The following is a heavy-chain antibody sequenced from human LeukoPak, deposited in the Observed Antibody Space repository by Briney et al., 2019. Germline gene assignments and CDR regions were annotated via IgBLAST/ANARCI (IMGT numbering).Heavy chain of an antibody. V-gene: IGHV1-24*01. CDR3: ATYVDMVATAWDY. CDR2: FDPEDGET. D-gene: IGHD5-12*01. Sequence: ASVKVSRKVSGYTLTELSMHWVRQAPGKGLEWMGGFDPEDGETIYAKKFQGRVTMTEDTSTDTDYMALSSLRSEDTAVYYCATYVDMVATAWDYWGQGTLVTVSS. CDR1: GYTLTELS. J-gene: IGHJ4*02.